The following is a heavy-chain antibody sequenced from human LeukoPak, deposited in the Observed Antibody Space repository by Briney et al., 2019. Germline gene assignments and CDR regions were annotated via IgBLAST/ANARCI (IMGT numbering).Heavy chain of an antibody. Sequence: GGSLRLSCTASGFTINNNYMGWVRQAPGKGLEWVAIIYSDRSTYYPESVKGRFTISRDDSKNMLLLQMDSLRVEDTAIYYCARDSAFSSYSNWGQGTLVTVSS. CDR3: ARDSAFSSYSN. CDR2: IYSDRST. D-gene: IGHD2-15*01. V-gene: IGHV3-53*03. J-gene: IGHJ1*01. CDR1: GFTINNNY.